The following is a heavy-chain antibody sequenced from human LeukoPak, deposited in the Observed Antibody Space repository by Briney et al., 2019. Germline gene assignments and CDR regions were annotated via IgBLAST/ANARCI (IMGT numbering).Heavy chain of an antibody. CDR1: GGTFSSYA. CDR2: IIPIFGTA. J-gene: IGHJ4*02. D-gene: IGHD3-22*01. V-gene: IGHV1-69*01. Sequence: SVKVSCKASGGTFSSYAISWVRQAPGHGREWMGGIIPIFGTANYAQKFQGRVTITADESTSTAYMELSSLRSEDTAVYYCAIHYYDSSGYYYYFDYWGQGTLVTVSS. CDR3: AIHYYDSSGYYYYFDY.